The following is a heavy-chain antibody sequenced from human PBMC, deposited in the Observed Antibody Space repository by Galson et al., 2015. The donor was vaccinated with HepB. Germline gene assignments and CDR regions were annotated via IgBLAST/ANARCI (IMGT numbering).Heavy chain of an antibody. V-gene: IGHV3-23*01. D-gene: IGHD6-19*01. CDR3: ARDKIAVRFDY. Sequence: SLRLSCAASGFTFSSFAMSWVRQAPGKGLEWVSVIRSNGGTTYYADSVKGRFTISRDNSKNTLYLQMNSLRAEDTAVYYCARDKIAVRFDYWGQGILVTVSS. CDR1: GFTFSSFA. J-gene: IGHJ4*02. CDR2: IRSNGGTT.